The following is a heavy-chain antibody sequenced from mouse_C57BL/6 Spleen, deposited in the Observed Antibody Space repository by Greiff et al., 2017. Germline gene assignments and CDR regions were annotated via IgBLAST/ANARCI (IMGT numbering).Heavy chain of an antibody. CDR3: ARISSPYYYAMDY. V-gene: IGHV1-47*01. J-gene: IGHJ4*01. Sequence: VQGVESGAELVKPGASVKMSCKASGYTFTTYPIEWMKQNHGKSLEWIGNFHPYNDDTKYNEKFKGKATLTVEKSSSTVYLELSRLTSDDSAVYYCARISSPYYYAMDYWGQGTSVTVSS. D-gene: IGHD1-1*01. CDR2: FHPYNDDT. CDR1: GYTFTTYP.